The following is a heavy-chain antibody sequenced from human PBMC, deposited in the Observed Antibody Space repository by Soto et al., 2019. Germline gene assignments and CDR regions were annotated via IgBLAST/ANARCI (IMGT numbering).Heavy chain of an antibody. D-gene: IGHD2-15*01. Sequence: QVQLVESGGGVVQPGGYLRLSCEASGFTFRDYGFHWVRQAPGKGRERVAVSYYDGSGSDYEDSVRGRFIFSRDISTTRLYLQMNSLRAEDTAVCYCVRDDCSGGTCCGCYWGQGTRVTVSS. CDR3: VRDDCSGGTCCGCY. V-gene: IGHV3-33*01. CDR2: SYYDGSGS. J-gene: IGHJ4*02. CDR1: GFTFRDYG.